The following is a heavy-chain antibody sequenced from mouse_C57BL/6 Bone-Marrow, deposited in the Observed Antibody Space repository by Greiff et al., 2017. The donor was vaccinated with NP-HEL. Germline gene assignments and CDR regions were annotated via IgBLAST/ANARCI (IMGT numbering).Heavy chain of an antibody. CDR3: ARRADYAGFDV. V-gene: IGHV1-64*01. J-gene: IGHJ1*03. D-gene: IGHD2-4*01. CDR1: GYTFTSYW. Sequence: QVQLQQPGAELVKPGASVKLSCKASGYTFTSYWMHWVKQRPGQGLEWIGMIHPNSGSTNYNEKFKSKATLTVDKSSSTAYMQLSSLTSEDSAVYYCARRADYAGFDVWGTGTTVTVSS. CDR2: IHPNSGST.